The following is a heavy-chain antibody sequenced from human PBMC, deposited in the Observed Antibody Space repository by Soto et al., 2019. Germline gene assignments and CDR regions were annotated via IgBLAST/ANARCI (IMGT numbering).Heavy chain of an antibody. CDR1: GLTFSSYA. D-gene: IGHD3-22*01. V-gene: IGHV3-23*01. J-gene: IGHJ4*02. CDR2: ISGSGGST. Sequence: AGGSLRLSCAASGLTFSSYAMSWVRQAPGKGLEWVSAISGSGGSTYYADSVKGRFTISRDNSKNTLYLQMNSLRAEDTAVYYCAKGLSRITMIVVVPYDYWGQGTLVTVSS. CDR3: AKGLSRITMIVVVPYDY.